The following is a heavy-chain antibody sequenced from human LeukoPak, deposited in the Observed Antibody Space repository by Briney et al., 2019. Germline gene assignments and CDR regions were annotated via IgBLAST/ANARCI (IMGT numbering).Heavy chain of an antibody. CDR2: INHSGST. D-gene: IGHD6-13*01. J-gene: IGHJ4*02. CDR3: ASAIAAAGTFDY. CDR1: GGSFSGYY. Sequence: SETLSLTCAVCGGSFSGYYWSWIRQPPGKGLEWIGEINHSGSTNYNPSLKSRVTISVDTSKNQFSLKPSSVTAADTAVYYCASAIAAAGTFDYWGQGTLVTVSS. V-gene: IGHV4-34*01.